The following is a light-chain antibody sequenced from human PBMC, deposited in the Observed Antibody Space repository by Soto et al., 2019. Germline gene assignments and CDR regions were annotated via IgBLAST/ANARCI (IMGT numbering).Light chain of an antibody. J-gene: IGKJ4*01. V-gene: IGKV1-6*01. CDR1: QGIGND. CDR3: LQDNNYPLT. Sequence: AIQMTQSPSSLSASVGDRVTITCRASQGIGNDLGWYQQKSGKAPKLLIYAASNLQSGVPSRFSGSGSGTDFTLTISGLQPEDVATYYCLQDNNYPLTFGGWTKVEI. CDR2: AAS.